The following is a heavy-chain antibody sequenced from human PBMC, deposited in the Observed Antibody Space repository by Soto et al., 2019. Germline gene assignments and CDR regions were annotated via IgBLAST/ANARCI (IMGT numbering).Heavy chain of an antibody. D-gene: IGHD2-2*01. CDR2: TYYSGST. J-gene: IGHJ5*02. CDR3: ARLCIGSVLMPFGDNWFDP. CDR1: GGSISSSSYY. V-gene: IGHV4-39*01. Sequence: PSETLSLTCTVSGGSISSSSYYWGWIRQPPGKGLEWIGSTYYSGSTYYNPSLKSRVTISVDTSKNQFSLKLSSVTAADTAVYYCARLCIGSVLMPFGDNWFDPWGQGTLVTVSS.